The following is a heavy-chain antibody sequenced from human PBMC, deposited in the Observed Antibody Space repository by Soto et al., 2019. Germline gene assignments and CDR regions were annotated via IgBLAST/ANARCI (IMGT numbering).Heavy chain of an antibody. J-gene: IGHJ4*02. V-gene: IGHV3-48*02. Sequence: EVQLVESGGGLVQPGGSLRLSCAASGFTFSSYSMNWVRQAPGKGLEWVSYISSSSSTTYYADSVKGRFTISRDNAKNSLYLQMNRLRDEDTAVYYCARGLYYYDSRGYWGYWGQGTLVTVSS. D-gene: IGHD3-22*01. CDR2: ISSSSSTT. CDR3: ARGLYYYDSRGYWGY. CDR1: GFTFSSYS.